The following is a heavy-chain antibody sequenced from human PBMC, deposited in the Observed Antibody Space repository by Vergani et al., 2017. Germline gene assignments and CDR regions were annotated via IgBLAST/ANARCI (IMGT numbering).Heavy chain of an antibody. CDR3: TKGKWVTGEY. CDR2: IKSKTDGGTT. V-gene: IGHV3-15*01. CDR1: GFTFSSYA. J-gene: IGHJ4*01. Sequence: EVQLLESGGGLVQPGGSLRLSCAASGFTFSSYAMSWVRQAPGKGLEWVGRIKSKTDGGTTDYAAPVKGRFTISRDDSKNTLYLQMNSLKTEDTAVYYCTKGKWVTGEYWGQGTLVTVSS. D-gene: IGHD4-23*01.